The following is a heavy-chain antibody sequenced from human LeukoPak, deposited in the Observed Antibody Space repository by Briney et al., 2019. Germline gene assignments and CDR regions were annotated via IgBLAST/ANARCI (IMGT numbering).Heavy chain of an antibody. CDR3: ARPRFYGSGSSPFDY. V-gene: IGHV5-51*01. Sequence: GESLKISCKGSGYSFTSYWIAWVRQMPGKGLEWMGIIYPGDSDTRYSPSFQGQVTISADKSISTAYLQWSSLKASDTAIYYCARPRFYGSGSSPFDYWGQGTLVTVSS. J-gene: IGHJ4*02. CDR1: GYSFTSYW. D-gene: IGHD3-10*01. CDR2: IYPGDSDT.